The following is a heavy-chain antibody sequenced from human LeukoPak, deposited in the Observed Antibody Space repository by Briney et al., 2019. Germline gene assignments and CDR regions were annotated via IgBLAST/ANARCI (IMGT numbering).Heavy chain of an antibody. V-gene: IGHV3-74*01. D-gene: IGHD1-26*01. Sequence: PGGSLRLSCAASGFTFSSYWMHWVRQAPGKGLVWVSRINSDGSSISYADSVKGRFTISRDNAKNTLYLQMNSLRAEDTSVYYCARDRNTGSSYENLFEYWGQGSLVTVSS. CDR3: ARDRNTGSSYENLFEY. J-gene: IGHJ4*02. CDR2: INSDGSSI. CDR1: GFTFSSYW.